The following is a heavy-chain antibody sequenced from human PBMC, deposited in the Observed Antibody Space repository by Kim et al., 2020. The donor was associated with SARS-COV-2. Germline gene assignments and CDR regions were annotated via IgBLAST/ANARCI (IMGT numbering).Heavy chain of an antibody. CDR3: ARVTWTGALDY. Sequence: GGSLRLSCAASGFTFSSYEMNWVRQAPGKGLEWVSYISSSGSTIYYADSVKGRFTISRDNAKNSLYLQMNSLRAEDTAVYYCARVTWTGALDYWGQGTLVTVSS. CDR1: GFTFSSYE. CDR2: ISSSGSTI. V-gene: IGHV3-48*03. J-gene: IGHJ4*02.